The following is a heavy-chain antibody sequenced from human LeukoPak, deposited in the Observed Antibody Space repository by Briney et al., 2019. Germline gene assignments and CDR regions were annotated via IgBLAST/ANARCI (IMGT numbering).Heavy chain of an antibody. CDR3: SKGGSSWSRWDY. D-gene: IGHD6-13*01. V-gene: IGHV3-23*01. CDR2: ISSSGGGT. Sequence: PGGSLRLSCAASGFTFSTFAMSWVRQAPGKGLEWVSTISSSGGGTYYADSVKGRFTISRDNSNNALYLQMNSPRAEDTAVYFCSKGGSSWSRWDYWGQGTLVTVSS. J-gene: IGHJ4*02. CDR1: GFTFSTFA.